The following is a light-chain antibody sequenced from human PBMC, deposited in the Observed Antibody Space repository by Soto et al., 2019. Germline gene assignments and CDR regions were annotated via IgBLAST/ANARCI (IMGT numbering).Light chain of an antibody. J-gene: IGLJ2*01. CDR2: DVS. V-gene: IGLV2-14*01. CDR1: SSDVGGYNY. Sequence: QSALTQPASVSGSPGQSITISCTGTSSDVGGYNYVSWYQQHPGKAPKLMIYDVSNRPSGVSNRFSGSKCRNTASLTISGLQAEDETDYYCSSYTTISPHVVFGGGTKLTVL. CDR3: SSYTTISPHVV.